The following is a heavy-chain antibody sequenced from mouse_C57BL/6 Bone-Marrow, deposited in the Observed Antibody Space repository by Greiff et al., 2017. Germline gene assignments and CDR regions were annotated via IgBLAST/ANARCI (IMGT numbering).Heavy chain of an antibody. CDR1: GFTFSSYT. J-gene: IGHJ3*01. CDR3: ARHNGSSYGFAY. D-gene: IGHD1-1*01. CDR2: ISGGGGNT. V-gene: IGHV5-9*01. Sequence: EVKVEESGGGLVKPGGSLKLSCAASGFTFSSYTMSWVRQTPEKRLEWVATISGGGGNTYYPDSVKGRFTISRDNAKNTLYLQMSSLRSEDTALYYCARHNGSSYGFAYWGQGTLVTVSA.